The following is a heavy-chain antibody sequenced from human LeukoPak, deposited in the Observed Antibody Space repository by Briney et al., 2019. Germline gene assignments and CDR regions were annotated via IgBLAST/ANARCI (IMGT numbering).Heavy chain of an antibody. CDR2: IYPGDSDT. Sequence: GESLKISYKGSGYSFTSYWICWVRQMPGKGLEWMGIIYPGDSDTRYSPSFQGQVTISADKSISTAYLQWSSLKASDTAMYYCARQGPYGSGSSSQPFDYWGQGTLVTVSS. V-gene: IGHV5-51*01. J-gene: IGHJ4*02. CDR1: GYSFTSYW. D-gene: IGHD3-10*01. CDR3: ARQGPYGSGSSSQPFDY.